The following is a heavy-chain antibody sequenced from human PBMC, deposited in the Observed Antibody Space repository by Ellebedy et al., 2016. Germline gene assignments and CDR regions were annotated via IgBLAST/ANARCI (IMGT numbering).Heavy chain of an antibody. V-gene: IGHV1-3*01. CDR3: ARGLGVCINGVCPDPRPPDY. D-gene: IGHD2-8*01. CDR2: INAANANT. CDR1: GYIFANYA. J-gene: IGHJ4*02. Sequence: ASVKVSCXASGYIFANYAIHWVRQAPGQSLEWMGWINAANANTKYSQKFQGRVTISSDTSASTAYMELSSLRSEDTAVYYCARGLGVCINGVCPDPRPPDYWGQGTLVTVSS.